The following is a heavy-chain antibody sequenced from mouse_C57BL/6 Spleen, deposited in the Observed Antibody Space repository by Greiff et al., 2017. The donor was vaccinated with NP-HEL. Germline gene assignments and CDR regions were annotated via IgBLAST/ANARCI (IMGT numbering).Heavy chain of an antibody. CDR1: GFTFSSYA. CDR3: ARDNYGSSSGFAY. J-gene: IGHJ3*01. CDR2: ISDGGSYT. Sequence: EVNVVESGGGLVKPGGSLKLSCAASGFTFSSYAMSWVRQTPEKRLEWVATISDGGSYTYYPDNVKGRFTISRDNAKNNLYLQMSHLKSEDTAMYYCARDNYGSSSGFAYWGQGTLVTVSA. D-gene: IGHD1-1*01. V-gene: IGHV5-4*01.